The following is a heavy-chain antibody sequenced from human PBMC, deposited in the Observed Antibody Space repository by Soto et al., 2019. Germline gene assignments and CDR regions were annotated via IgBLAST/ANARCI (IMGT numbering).Heavy chain of an antibody. J-gene: IGHJ5*02. CDR1: GGTFSSYA. D-gene: IGHD3-10*01. Sequence: ASVKVSCKASGGTFSSYAISWVRQAPGQGLEWMGGIIPIFGTANYAQKFQGRVTITADESTSTAYMELSSLRSEDTAVYYCARVLYGSGSYYNGEYNWFDPWGQGTLVTVSS. CDR2: IIPIFGTA. CDR3: ARVLYGSGSYYNGEYNWFDP. V-gene: IGHV1-69*13.